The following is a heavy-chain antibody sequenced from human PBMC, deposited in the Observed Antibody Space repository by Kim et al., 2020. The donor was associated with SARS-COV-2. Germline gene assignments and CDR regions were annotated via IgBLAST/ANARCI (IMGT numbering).Heavy chain of an antibody. D-gene: IGHD4-17*01. J-gene: IGHJ6*02. CDR3: ARVTHTYSTSSYYGFCGMDV. CDR2: ISYDGHNT. Sequence: GGSLRLSCAASEFTFSSYAVHWVRQAPGKGLEWVAVISYDGHNTYYADSVKGRFTISRDNPKNTLYLQMNGLRAGDTAVYYCARVTHTYSTSSYYGFCGMDVWGQGTTVTVSS. V-gene: IGHV3-30-3*01. CDR1: EFTFSSYA.